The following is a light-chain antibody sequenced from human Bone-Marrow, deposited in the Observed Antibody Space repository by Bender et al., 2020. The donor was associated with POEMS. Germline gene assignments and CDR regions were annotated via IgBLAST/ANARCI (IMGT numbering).Light chain of an antibody. CDR1: SSDVGGYNY. Sequence: QSVLTQPPSVSGAPGQRVTISCTGTSSDVGGYNYVSWYQQHPGKAPKLMIHDVSNRPSGVSNRFSGSKSGNTASLTISGLQAEDEGDYYCQSYDNSLGGWVFGGGTKLTVL. CDR3: QSYDNSLGGWV. CDR2: DVS. J-gene: IGLJ3*02. V-gene: IGLV2-14*01.